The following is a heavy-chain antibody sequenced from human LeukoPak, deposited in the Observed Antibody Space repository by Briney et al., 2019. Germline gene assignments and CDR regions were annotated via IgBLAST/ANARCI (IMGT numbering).Heavy chain of an antibody. CDR1: GFTFDDYA. CDR2: ISWNSGSI. V-gene: IGHV3-9*01. Sequence: GRSLRLSCAASGFTFDDYAMHWVRQAPGKGLEWVPGISWNSGSIGYADSVKGRFTISRDNAKNSLYLQMNSLRAEDTALYYCAKGSSWYFLSPTGFDYWGQGTLVTVSS. D-gene: IGHD6-13*01. J-gene: IGHJ4*02. CDR3: AKGSSWYFLSPTGFDY.